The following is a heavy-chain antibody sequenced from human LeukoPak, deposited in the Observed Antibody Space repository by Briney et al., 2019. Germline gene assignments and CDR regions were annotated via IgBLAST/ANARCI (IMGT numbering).Heavy chain of an antibody. Sequence: PGGSLRLSCAASGFTFSSYGMHWVRQAPGKGLEWVAVISYDGSNKYYADSVKGRFTISRDNSKNTLYLQMNSLRAEDTAVYYCAKVGDILTGYPESAEYFQHWGQGTLVTVSS. CDR3: AKVGDILTGYPESAEYFQH. CDR1: GFTFSSYG. J-gene: IGHJ1*01. CDR2: ISYDGSNK. V-gene: IGHV3-30*18. D-gene: IGHD3-9*01.